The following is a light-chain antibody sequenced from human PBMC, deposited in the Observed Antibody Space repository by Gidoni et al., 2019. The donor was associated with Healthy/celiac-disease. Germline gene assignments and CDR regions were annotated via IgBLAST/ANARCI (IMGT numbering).Light chain of an antibody. J-gene: IGKJ1*01. CDR1: QSVSSH. V-gene: IGKV3-11*01. CDR2: DAS. CDR3: QQRSNWPT. Sequence: ELVLTQSPATLSLSPGERATLSCRASQSVSSHLAWYQQKPGQAPRLLIYDASNRATGIPARFSGSGSGTDFTLTISSLEPEDFAVYYCQQRSNWPTFGQGTKVEIK.